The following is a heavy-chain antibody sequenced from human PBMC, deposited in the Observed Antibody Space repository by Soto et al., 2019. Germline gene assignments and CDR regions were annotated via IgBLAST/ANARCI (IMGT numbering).Heavy chain of an antibody. CDR2: MNPNSGNT. V-gene: IGHV1-8*01. D-gene: IGHD3-16*01. CDR1: GYTFTSYD. Sequence: ASVKVSCKASGYTFTSYDINWVRQATGQGLEWMGWMNPNSGNTGYAQKFQGRVTMTRNTSISTAYMELSSLRSEDTAVYYCFMITFGGFLAFDIWGQGTMVTVSS. CDR3: FMITFGGFLAFDI. J-gene: IGHJ3*02.